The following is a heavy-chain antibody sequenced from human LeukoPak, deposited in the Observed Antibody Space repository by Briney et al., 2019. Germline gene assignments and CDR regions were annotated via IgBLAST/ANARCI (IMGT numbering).Heavy chain of an antibody. CDR3: GKDVRDHYDTSGYYPYDY. CDR1: GFTFNIYG. J-gene: IGHJ4*02. Sequence: PGGSLRLSCAASGFTFNIYGMSWVRQAPGKGLEWVSGISGNGGSTFYADSVKGRFTISRDNSKNTLYLQMNSLRAEDTAVYYCGKDVRDHYDTSGYYPYDYWGQGTLVTVSS. D-gene: IGHD3-22*01. V-gene: IGHV3-23*01. CDR2: ISGNGGST.